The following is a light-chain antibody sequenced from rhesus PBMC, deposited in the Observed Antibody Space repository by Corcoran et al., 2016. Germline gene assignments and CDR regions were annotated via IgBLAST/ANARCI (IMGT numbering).Light chain of an antibody. J-gene: IGKJ1*01. Sequence: DIQMTQSPSSLSASVGDTVTITRRASQGISNYLAWYQQKPGKAPKPLIYYASSLESGVPSRFSGGGSGTVFTLTIGSLQPEDFATYYCQQHNSYPRTFGQWTKVEIK. CDR1: QGISNY. V-gene: IGKV1S16*01. CDR2: YAS. CDR3: QQHNSYPRT.